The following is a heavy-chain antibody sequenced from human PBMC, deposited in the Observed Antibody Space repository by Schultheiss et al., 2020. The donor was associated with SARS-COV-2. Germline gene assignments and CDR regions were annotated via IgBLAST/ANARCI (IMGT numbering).Heavy chain of an antibody. CDR2: IWYDGSNK. CDR1: GFTFSSYG. V-gene: IGHV3-33*01. CDR3: AREDYGDYGVVDY. Sequence: GESLKISCAASGFTFSSYGMHWVRQAPGKGLEWVAVIWYDGSNKYYADTVKGRFTISRDNSKNTLYLQMNSLRAEDTAVYYCAREDYGDYGVVDYWGQGTLVTVSS. J-gene: IGHJ4*02. D-gene: IGHD4-17*01.